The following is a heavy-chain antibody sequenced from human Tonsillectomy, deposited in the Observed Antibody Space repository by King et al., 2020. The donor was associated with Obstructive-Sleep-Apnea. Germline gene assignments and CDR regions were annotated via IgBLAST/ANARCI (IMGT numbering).Heavy chain of an antibody. CDR1: GFVFSNYA. D-gene: IGHD6-19*01. CDR2: ICGSGDT. J-gene: IGHJ3*01. CDR3: ARAMAVAGTGAFDF. V-gene: IGHV3-23*04. Sequence: VQLVESGGGLVQPGGSLRLSCAASGFVFSNYAMSWVRQAPGQRPEWLSAICGSGDTFYPDSVKGRFTISRDNSKNTLDLQINSRRAEDTAVYYCARAMAVAGTGAFDFWGQGTMVTVSS.